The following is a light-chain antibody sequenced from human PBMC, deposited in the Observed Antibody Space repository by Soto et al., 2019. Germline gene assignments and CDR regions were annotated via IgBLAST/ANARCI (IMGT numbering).Light chain of an antibody. Sequence: EIVLTQSPGTLSLSPGERASLSWRASQSVSSEKLAWYQQKPGQAPRLLIFGASGRATGIPERFSGSGSGTDFSLTISRLEPEDSAVYYCQQYGSSLLTFGGGTKVDIK. CDR2: GAS. J-gene: IGKJ4*01. V-gene: IGKV3-20*01. CDR1: QSVSSEK. CDR3: QQYGSSLLT.